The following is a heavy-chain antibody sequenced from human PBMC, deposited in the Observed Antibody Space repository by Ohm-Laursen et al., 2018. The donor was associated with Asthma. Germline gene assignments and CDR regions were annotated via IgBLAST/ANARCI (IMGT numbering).Heavy chain of an antibody. CDR3: GRVYSSSWDP. V-gene: IGHV3-7*05. CDR1: GFTFNKSC. J-gene: IGHJ5*02. CDR2: INENGGEK. Sequence: SLRLSCAASGFTFNKSCMSWVRQAPGKGLEWVAHINENGGEKFYVDSVKGRVTISRDNAKNSLYLQMNSLRADDTAVYYCGRVYSSSWDPRGQGTLVTVSS. D-gene: IGHD6-13*01.